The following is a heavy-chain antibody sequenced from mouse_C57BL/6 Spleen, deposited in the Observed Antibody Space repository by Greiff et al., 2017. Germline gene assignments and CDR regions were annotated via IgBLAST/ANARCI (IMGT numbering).Heavy chain of an antibody. CDR1: GYTFTSYW. CDR2: IDPSDSYT. CDR3: ARNYGNWFAY. V-gene: IGHV1-69*01. J-gene: IGHJ3*01. Sequence: QVQLQQPGAELVMPGASVKLSCKASGYTFTSYWLLWVQQRPGQGLEWIGEIDPSDSYTNYNQKFKGKSTLTVDKSSSTAYMQLSSLTSEDSAVYYCARNYGNWFAYWGQGTLVTVSA. D-gene: IGHD1-1*01.